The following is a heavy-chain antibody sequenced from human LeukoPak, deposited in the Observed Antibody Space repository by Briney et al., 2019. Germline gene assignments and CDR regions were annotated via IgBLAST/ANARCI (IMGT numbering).Heavy chain of an antibody. CDR3: ASPSISSSTYDY. Sequence: PSETLSLTCTVSGGSISSSSYFWGWIRQPPGKGLEWIGSISYSGNTYYNPSLKSRVTISVDTSRNQFSLRLSSVTAADTAVYYCASPSISSSTYDYWGQGTLVTVSS. V-gene: IGHV4-39*01. CDR2: ISYSGNT. CDR1: GGSISSSSYF. J-gene: IGHJ4*02. D-gene: IGHD6-6*01.